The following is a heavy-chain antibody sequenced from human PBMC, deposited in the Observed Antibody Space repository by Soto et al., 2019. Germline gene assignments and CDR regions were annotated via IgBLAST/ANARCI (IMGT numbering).Heavy chain of an antibody. CDR3: EKDLPTTATDY. CDR1: GFTFSSYG. Sequence: LRLSCAASGFTFSSYGMHWVRQAPGKGLEWVAVISYDGSNKYYADSVKGRFTISRDNSKNTLYLQMNSLRAEDTAVYYCEKDLPTTATDYWGQATMVTV. V-gene: IGHV3-30*18. CDR2: ISYDGSNK. J-gene: IGHJ4*02. D-gene: IGHD5-18*01.